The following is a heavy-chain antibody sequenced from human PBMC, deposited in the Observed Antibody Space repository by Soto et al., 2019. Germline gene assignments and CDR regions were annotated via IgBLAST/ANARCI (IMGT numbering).Heavy chain of an antibody. CDR1: GFTFSDYY. Sequence: QVQLVESGGGLVKPGGSLRLSCAASGFTFSDYYMSWIHQAPGKGLEWVSYISSSSSYTNYADSVKGRFTISRDNAKNSLYLQMNSLRAEDTAVYYCARDRHYYDSSGYPDRPFDYWGQGTLVTVSS. CDR3: ARDRHYYDSSGYPDRPFDY. D-gene: IGHD3-22*01. J-gene: IGHJ4*02. V-gene: IGHV3-11*06. CDR2: ISSSSSYT.